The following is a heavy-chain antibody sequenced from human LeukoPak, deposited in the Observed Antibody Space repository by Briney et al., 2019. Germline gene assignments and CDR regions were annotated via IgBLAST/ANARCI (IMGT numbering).Heavy chain of an antibody. D-gene: IGHD2-21*02. V-gene: IGHV3-15*01. CDR1: GFPFTNAW. CDR2: IKSKTDGGTT. J-gene: IGHJ4*02. CDR3: TTSLAGAVTAVYPFDN. Sequence: KTRGSLRLSCLSPGFPFTNAWMNWLRQAPGKGLDSVARIKSKTDGGTTDYAAPVKGRITISRDDSTNTLHLQMNSLKTEDTAVYYCTTSLAGAVTAVYPFDNWGQGTLVTVSS.